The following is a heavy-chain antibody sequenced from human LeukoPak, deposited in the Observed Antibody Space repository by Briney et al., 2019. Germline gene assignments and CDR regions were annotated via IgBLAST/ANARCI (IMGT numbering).Heavy chain of an antibody. D-gene: IGHD3-10*01. Sequence: GGSLRLSCAASGFTFSSYGMSWVRQAPGKGLEWVSAISGSGGSTYYADSVKGRFTISRDNSKNTLYLQMNSLRAEDTAVYYCAKAGDYGSGSYIPYWGQGTLVTVSS. V-gene: IGHV3-23*01. CDR1: GFTFSSYG. CDR2: ISGSGGST. J-gene: IGHJ4*02. CDR3: AKAGDYGSGSYIPY.